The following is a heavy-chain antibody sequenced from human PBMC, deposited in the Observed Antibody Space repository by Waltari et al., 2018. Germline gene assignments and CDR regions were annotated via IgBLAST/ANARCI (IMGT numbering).Heavy chain of an antibody. Sequence: EVHLMESGGVLVHPGGSLRLSCAASGFTFSSYAMSWVRQAPGKGLEWVSLVSGSGGSTYYTDSVEGRFTVSRDNSKNTLYLQMNSLRAEDTAVYYCVKWAPTVTTHYYYMDVWGKGTTVTVSS. J-gene: IGHJ6*03. CDR2: VSGSGGST. CDR3: VKWAPTVTTHYYYMDV. CDR1: GFTFSSYA. V-gene: IGHV3-23*01. D-gene: IGHD4-4*01.